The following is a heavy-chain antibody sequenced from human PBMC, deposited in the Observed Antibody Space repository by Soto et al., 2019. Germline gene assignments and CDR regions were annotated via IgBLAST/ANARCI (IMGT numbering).Heavy chain of an antibody. J-gene: IGHJ4*02. CDR3: ASEMAPIVVVTANLGGADY. CDR1: GFTFSSYA. CDR2: ISYDGSNK. D-gene: IGHD2-21*02. V-gene: IGHV3-30-3*01. Sequence: QVQLVESGGGVVQPGRSLRLSCAASGFTFSSYAMHWVRQAPGKGLEWVAVISYDGSNKYYADSVKGRFPISRDNSKNTLYLQMTSLRAEDTAVYYCASEMAPIVVVTANLGGADYWGQGTLVTVSS.